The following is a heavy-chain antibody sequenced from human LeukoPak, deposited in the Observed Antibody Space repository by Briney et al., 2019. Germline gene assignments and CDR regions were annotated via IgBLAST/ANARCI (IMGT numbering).Heavy chain of an antibody. D-gene: IGHD3-22*01. V-gene: IGHV1-69*13. CDR3: ASSKDYHDSSGYARTLDY. CDR1: GGTFRSYA. Sequence: SVKVSCKTSGGTFRSYAISWVRQAPGQGLEWMGGIIPIFGTANYAQKFQGRVTITADESMSTAYMELSSLRSEDTAIYYCASSKDYHDSSGYARTLDYWGQGTLVTVSS. J-gene: IGHJ4*02. CDR2: IIPIFGTA.